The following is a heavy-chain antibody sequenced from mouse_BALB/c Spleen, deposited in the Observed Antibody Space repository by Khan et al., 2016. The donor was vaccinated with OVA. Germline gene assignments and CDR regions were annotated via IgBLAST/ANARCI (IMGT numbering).Heavy chain of an antibody. CDR2: ISDGSNTI. V-gene: IGHV5-17*02. Sequence: EVELVESGGGLVQTGGSQKLSCAASGFTFSGFGMHWVRQTPEKGLEWVAYISDGSNTIYYADTVKGRFTISRDNSKNTLFLQMTSLRSEDTAMYYCARTGYYYFDYWGQGTTLTVSS. CDR3: ARTGYYYFDY. CDR1: GFTFSGFG. J-gene: IGHJ2*01. D-gene: IGHD2-3*01.